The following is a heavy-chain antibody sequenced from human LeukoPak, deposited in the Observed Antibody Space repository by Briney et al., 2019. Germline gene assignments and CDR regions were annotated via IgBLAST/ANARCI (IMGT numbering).Heavy chain of an antibody. CDR3: AKSPVGLKTILVFDY. D-gene: IGHD4/OR15-4a*01. J-gene: IGHJ4*02. Sequence: GGSLRLSCAASGFTFDDYAMHWVRQAPGKGLEWVSGISWNSGSIGYADSVKGRFTISRDNAKNSLYLQTNSLRAEDTALYYCAKSPVGLKTILVFDYWGQGTLVTVSS. CDR1: GFTFDDYA. V-gene: IGHV3-9*01. CDR2: ISWNSGSI.